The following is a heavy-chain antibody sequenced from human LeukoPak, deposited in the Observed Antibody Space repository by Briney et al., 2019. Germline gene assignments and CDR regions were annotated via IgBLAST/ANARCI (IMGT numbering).Heavy chain of an antibody. J-gene: IGHJ3*02. CDR2: ISYDGTNT. CDR3: ASSYSGSYAFDI. Sequence: PGRSLRLSCAASGFTFSNYGMHWVRQAPGKGLEWVAVISYDGTNTYYPDSVKGRFTISRDNSKNTLYLQMNSLRAEDTAVYYCASSYSGSYAFDIWGQGTMVTVSS. V-gene: IGHV3-30*03. D-gene: IGHD1-26*01. CDR1: GFTFSNYG.